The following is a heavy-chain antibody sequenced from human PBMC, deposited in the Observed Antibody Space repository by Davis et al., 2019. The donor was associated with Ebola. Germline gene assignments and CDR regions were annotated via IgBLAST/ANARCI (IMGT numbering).Heavy chain of an antibody. CDR3: ARGPWGYYDSSGYPGRAEYFQH. Sequence: PSETLSLTCAVYGGSFSGYYWSWIRQPPGKGLEWIGEINHSGSTNYNPSLKSRVTISVDTSKNQFSLKLSSVTAADTAVYYCARGPWGYYDSSGYPGRAEYFQHWGQGTLVTVSS. D-gene: IGHD3-22*01. CDR1: GGSFSGYY. V-gene: IGHV4-34*01. CDR2: INHSGST. J-gene: IGHJ1*01.